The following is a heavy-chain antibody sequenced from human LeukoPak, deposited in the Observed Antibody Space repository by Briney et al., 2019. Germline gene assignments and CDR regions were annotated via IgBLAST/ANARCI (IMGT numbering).Heavy chain of an antibody. CDR3: ASAAYYYDRSGYQTDY. Sequence: GGSLRLSCAASGFTFSSYEMNWVRQAPGKGLEWVGRIKSKTDGGTTDYAAPVKGRFTISREDSQNALYLQINSLKTEDTAVYYCASAAYYYDRSGYQTDYWGQGTLVTVSS. J-gene: IGHJ4*02. D-gene: IGHD3-22*01. V-gene: IGHV3-15*01. CDR1: GFTFSSYE. CDR2: IKSKTDGGTT.